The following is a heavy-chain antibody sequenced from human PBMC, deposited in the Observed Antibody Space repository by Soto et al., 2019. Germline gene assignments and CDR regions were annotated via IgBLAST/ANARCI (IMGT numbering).Heavy chain of an antibody. CDR3: ARTEIPSSGSYYWYFDL. J-gene: IGHJ2*01. D-gene: IGHD3-10*01. CDR2: IYPADSDS. CDR1: GYSFTSYW. Sequence: EVQLVQSGAEVKKPGESLKISCEGSGYSFTSYWIAWVRQMPGKGLEFMGIIYPADSDSRYSPSFQGQVTMSVDLSNRSAFLQWSSLKASDSGIYYCARTEIPSSGSYYWYFDLWGQGTLVTVSS. V-gene: IGHV5-51*01.